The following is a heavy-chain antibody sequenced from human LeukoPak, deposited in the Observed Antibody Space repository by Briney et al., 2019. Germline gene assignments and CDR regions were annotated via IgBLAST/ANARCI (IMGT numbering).Heavy chain of an antibody. J-gene: IGHJ6*02. D-gene: IGHD5-12*01. V-gene: IGHV5-51*01. CDR1: GYNFNSYW. CDR3: ARRGYHTYYYYYGMDV. Sequence: GESLKISCKGSGYNFNSYWIGWVRQMPGKGLEWMGIIYPGDSDTRYSPSFQGQVTISADKSISTAYLQWSSLKASDTAMYYCARRGYHTYYYYYGMDVWGQGTTVTVSS. CDR2: IYPGDSDT.